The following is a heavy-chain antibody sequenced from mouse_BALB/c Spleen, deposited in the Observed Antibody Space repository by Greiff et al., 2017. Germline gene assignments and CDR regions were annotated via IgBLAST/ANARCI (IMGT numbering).Heavy chain of an antibody. CDR2: IWAGGST. J-gene: IGHJ4*01. CDR3: ARECQANWAYAMDY. V-gene: IGHV2-9*02. CDR1: GFSLTSYG. Sequence: VHLVESGPGLVAPSQSLSITCTVSGFSLTSYGVHWVRQPPGKGLEWLGVIWAGGSTNYNSALMSRLSISKDNSKSQVFLKMNSLQTDDTAMYYCARECQANWAYAMDYWGQGTSVTVSS. D-gene: IGHD4-1*01.